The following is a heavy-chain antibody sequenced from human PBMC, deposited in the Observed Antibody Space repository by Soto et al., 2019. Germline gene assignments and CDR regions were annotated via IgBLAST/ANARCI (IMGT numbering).Heavy chain of an antibody. CDR1: GFTFTDYS. J-gene: IGHJ4*02. V-gene: IGHV3-11*01. CDR2: IDSRGRTL. Sequence: GTLLLSCAASGFTFTDYSMSWIRQAPGKGLEWLAFIDSRGRTLSYADSVKVRFTISRDNAKNSLYLQMHSLRADDTAVYYCARQAARNYIDSWGQGDVVTVSS. CDR3: ARQAARNYIDS.